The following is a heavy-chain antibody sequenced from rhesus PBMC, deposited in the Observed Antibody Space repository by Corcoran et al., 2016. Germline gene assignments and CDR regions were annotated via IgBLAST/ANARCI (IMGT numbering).Heavy chain of an antibody. CDR3: ASSVDTATVAFDY. CDR2: ICCSGSNT. D-gene: IGHD5-12*01. V-gene: IGHV4-169*02. Sequence: QLQLQESGPGLVKPSETLSVTCAVSGGSISSSYWSWIRQAPGKGLGWIGYICCSGSNTNSNPALTSRLTLSIDTSKNQLSLTLSSVTAADTAVYYWASSVDTATVAFDYWGQGVLVTVSS. J-gene: IGHJ4*01. CDR1: GGSISSSY.